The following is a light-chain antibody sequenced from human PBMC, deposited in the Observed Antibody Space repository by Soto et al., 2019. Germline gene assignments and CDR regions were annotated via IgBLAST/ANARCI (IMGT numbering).Light chain of an antibody. CDR2: VAS. CDR3: QQYGSSFT. Sequence: EIVLTQSPGTLSLSPGERATLSCRASQSVRSSYLAWYQQKPGQAPRLLIYVASSRATGIPDRFSGSGSGTDFTLTIRRLEPEDIAVYYCQQYGSSFTFGPGNKVDI. CDR1: QSVRSSY. J-gene: IGKJ3*01. V-gene: IGKV3-20*01.